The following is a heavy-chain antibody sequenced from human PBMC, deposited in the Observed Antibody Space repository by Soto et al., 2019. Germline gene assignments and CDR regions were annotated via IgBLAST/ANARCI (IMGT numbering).Heavy chain of an antibody. J-gene: IGHJ4*02. CDR1: GFTFSNYA. CDR3: AKRTLTAPFPFDY. V-gene: IGHV3-23*01. CDR2: VSARGDST. Sequence: EVQVLESGGGLVQPGGSLRLSCAASGFTFSNYAMAGVRQAPGKGLEWVSVVSARGDSTNYADSVKGRFSISRDNSKNSLYLQMNSLRAEDTAVYYCAKRTLTAPFPFDYWGPGTLVTVSS.